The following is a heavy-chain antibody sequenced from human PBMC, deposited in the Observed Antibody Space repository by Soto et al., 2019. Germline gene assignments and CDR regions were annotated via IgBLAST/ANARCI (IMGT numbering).Heavy chain of an antibody. CDR1: GYTLTELS. CDR3: ATEIKLLRGTTVSPFDY. D-gene: IGHD3-10*01. CDR2: FDPEDGET. J-gene: IGHJ4*02. V-gene: IGHV1-24*01. Sequence: GASVKVSCKVSGYTLTELSMHWVRQAPGKGLEWMGGFDPEDGETIYAQKFQGRVTMTEDTSTDTAYMELSSLRSEDTAVYYCATEIKLLRGTTVSPFDYWGQGTLVTVSS.